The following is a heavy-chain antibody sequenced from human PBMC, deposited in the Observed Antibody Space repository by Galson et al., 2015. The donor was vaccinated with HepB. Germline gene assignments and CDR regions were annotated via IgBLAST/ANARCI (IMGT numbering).Heavy chain of an antibody. V-gene: IGHV4-59*01. CDR2: IYHSEST. Sequence: ETLSLTCTVSGGSISYYYWSWIRQPPGKGLEWIGYIYHSESTNYNPSLKSRVTISVDTSKNQFSLKLSSVTAADTAVYFCARANSRDSPLGNWGQGTLVTVSS. CDR1: GGSISYYY. J-gene: IGHJ4*02. D-gene: IGHD4-23*01. CDR3: ARANSRDSPLGN.